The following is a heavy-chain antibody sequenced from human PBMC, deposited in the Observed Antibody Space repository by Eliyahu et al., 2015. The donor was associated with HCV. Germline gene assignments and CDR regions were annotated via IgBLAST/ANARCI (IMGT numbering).Heavy chain of an antibody. V-gene: IGHV3-30*18. D-gene: IGHD7-27*01. Sequence: SSYGMHWVRQAPGKGLEWVAAISYDGSNKYYVDSVKGRFTISRDNSKNTLYLQMNSLRAEDTAVYYCAKGSPTGAGWKRAIDYWGQGTLVTVSS. J-gene: IGHJ4*02. CDR2: ISYDGSNK. CDR1: SSYG. CDR3: AKGSPTGAGWKRAIDY.